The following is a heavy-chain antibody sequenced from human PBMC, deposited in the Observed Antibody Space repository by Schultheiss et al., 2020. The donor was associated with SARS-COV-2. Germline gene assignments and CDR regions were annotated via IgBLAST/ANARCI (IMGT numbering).Heavy chain of an antibody. V-gene: IGHV3-48*04. CDR1: GFTFSSYA. CDR2: ISSTSSSI. D-gene: IGHD3-22*01. J-gene: IGHJ4*02. Sequence: GGSLRLSCAASGFTFSSYAMSWVRQAPEKGLEWVSYISSTSSSIHYADSVKGRFTISRDNTKNSLYLQMNSLRAEDTAVYYCAKVGQWDYYDSSGYYYWGQGTLVTVSS. CDR3: AKVGQWDYYDSSGYYY.